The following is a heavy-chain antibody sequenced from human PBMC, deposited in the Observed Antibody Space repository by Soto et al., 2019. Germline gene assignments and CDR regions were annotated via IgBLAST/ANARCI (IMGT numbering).Heavy chain of an antibody. CDR2: ISGSGGST. Sequence: WGSLRLSWAASGFTFSSYAMSWVRQAPGKGLEWVSAISGSGGSTYYTDSVKGRFTISRDNSKNTLYLQMNSLRAEDTAVYYCAKFVVVVAAAQDYWGQGTLVTVSS. D-gene: IGHD2-15*01. CDR1: GFTFSSYA. CDR3: AKFVVVVAAAQDY. V-gene: IGHV3-23*01. J-gene: IGHJ4*02.